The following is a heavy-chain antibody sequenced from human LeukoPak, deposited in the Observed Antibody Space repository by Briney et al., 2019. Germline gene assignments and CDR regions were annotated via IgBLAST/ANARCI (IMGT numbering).Heavy chain of an antibody. Sequence: PGGSLRLSCAASGFIFNNYAMSWVRQAPGKGLEWVSSIKISGGSTYYADSVMGRFTVSRDNSKNTLYLQMNSLRAEDTAVYYCAKRAPYMVATDYWGQGTLVTVSS. D-gene: IGHD5-12*01. J-gene: IGHJ4*02. CDR3: AKRAPYMVATDY. CDR1: GFIFNNYA. CDR2: IKISGGST. V-gene: IGHV3-23*01.